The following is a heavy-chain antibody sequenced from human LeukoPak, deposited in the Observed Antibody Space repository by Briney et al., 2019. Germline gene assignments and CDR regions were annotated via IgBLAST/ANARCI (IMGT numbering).Heavy chain of an antibody. J-gene: IGHJ4*02. V-gene: IGHV3-49*04. CDR3: TRVRSGNDFDY. CDR1: GFTFGDYA. Sequence: GGSLRLSCTASGFTFGDYAMSWVRQAPGKGLEWVGFIRSKAYGGTTQYAASVKGRFSISRDDSKSIAYLQMSSLKTEDTDVYYCTRVRSGNDFDYWGQGTLVTVSS. D-gene: IGHD3-10*01. CDR2: IRSKAYGGTT.